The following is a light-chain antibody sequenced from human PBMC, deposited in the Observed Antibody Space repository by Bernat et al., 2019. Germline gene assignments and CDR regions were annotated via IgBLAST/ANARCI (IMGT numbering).Light chain of an antibody. CDR2: EVS. Sequence: DVVMTQSPLSLAVSLGQPASISCRSTPSLVHSDGNTHLYWFHQRPGQSPRRPIYEVSNRDSGVPSRFSGSGSGTDFTLTISEVEAEDVGVYYCMQGIRWPHTFGQGTKLEIK. V-gene: IGKV2-30*02. CDR3: MQGIRWPHT. J-gene: IGKJ2*01. CDR1: PSLVHSDGNTH.